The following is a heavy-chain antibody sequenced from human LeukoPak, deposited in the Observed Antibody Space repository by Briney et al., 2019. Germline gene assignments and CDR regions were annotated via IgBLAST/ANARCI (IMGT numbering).Heavy chain of an antibody. Sequence: SETLSLTCTVSGGSISSAGYYWTWIRQHPGKGLEWIGSIYYSGSTYYNPSLKSRVTISVDTSKNQFSLKLSSVTAADTAVYYCARARITIFGVVSGAFDPWGQGTLVTVSS. D-gene: IGHD3-3*01. V-gene: IGHV4-39*01. CDR1: GGSISSAGYY. CDR3: ARARITIFGVVSGAFDP. J-gene: IGHJ5*02. CDR2: IYYSGST.